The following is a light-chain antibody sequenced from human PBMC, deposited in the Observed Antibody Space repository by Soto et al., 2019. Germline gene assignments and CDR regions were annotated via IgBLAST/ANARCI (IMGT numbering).Light chain of an antibody. CDR1: QSVSSN. CDR2: GAS. J-gene: IGKJ1*01. CDR3: QQYGSSPT. Sequence: EIVLTQSPATLSLSPGERATLSCRASQSVSSNLAWYQQKPGQAPRLLIYGASTRATGIPARFSGSGSGTDFTLTISRLEPEDFAVYYCQQYGSSPTFGQRTKVDVK. V-gene: IGKV3-20*01.